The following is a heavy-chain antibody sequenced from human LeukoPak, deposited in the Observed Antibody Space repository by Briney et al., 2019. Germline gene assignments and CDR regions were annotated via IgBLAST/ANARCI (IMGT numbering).Heavy chain of an antibody. CDR1: GFTFSSYG. V-gene: IGHV3-30*02. J-gene: IGHJ4*02. CDR3: AKITEYYYGSGSNFDC. Sequence: GGSLRLSCAASGFTFSSYGMHWVRQAPGKGLEWVAFIRYDGSNKYYADSVKGRFTISRDNSKNTLYLQMNSLRAEDTAVYYCAKITEYYYGSGSNFDCWGQGTLVTVSS. D-gene: IGHD3-10*01. CDR2: IRYDGSNK.